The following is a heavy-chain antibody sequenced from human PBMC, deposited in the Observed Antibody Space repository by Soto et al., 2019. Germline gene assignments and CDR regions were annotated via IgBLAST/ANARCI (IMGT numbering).Heavy chain of an antibody. Sequence: SETLSLTCTVSGGSVSSGSYYWSWIRQPPGKGLEWIGYIYYSGSTNYNPSLKSRVTISVDTSKNQFSLKLSSVTAADTAVYYCARDDKFGGLAFDIWGQGTLVTVS. CDR3: ARDDKFGGLAFDI. CDR2: IYYSGST. V-gene: IGHV4-61*01. CDR1: GGSVSSGSYY. D-gene: IGHD3-9*01. J-gene: IGHJ4*02.